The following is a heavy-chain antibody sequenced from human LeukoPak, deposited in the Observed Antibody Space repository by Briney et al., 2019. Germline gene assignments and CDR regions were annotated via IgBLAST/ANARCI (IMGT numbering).Heavy chain of an antibody. CDR2: ISGSGGST. CDR3: AKDGLGGWRSVDVEYFQH. D-gene: IGHD6-19*01. Sequence: HPGGSLRLSCAASGFTFSSYSMNWVRQAPGKGLEWVSAISGSGGSTYYADSVKGRFTISRDNSKNTLYLQMNSLRAEDTAVYYCAKDGLGGWRSVDVEYFQHWGQGTLVTVSS. CDR1: GFTFSSYS. J-gene: IGHJ1*01. V-gene: IGHV3-23*01.